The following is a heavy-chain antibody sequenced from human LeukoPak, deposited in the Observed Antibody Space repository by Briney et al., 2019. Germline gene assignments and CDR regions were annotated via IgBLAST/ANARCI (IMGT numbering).Heavy chain of an antibody. V-gene: IGHV3-7*01. J-gene: IGHJ6*04. Sequence: GGSLRLSCAASGFTFSNYWMSWVRQAPGKGLEWVANINPDGSEKYSVDSVTGRFTISRDNAENTMFLQMNTLRADDSAVYYCARDLAAWDVWGKGTTVTVSS. CDR1: GFTFSNYW. CDR3: ARDLAAWDV. CDR2: INPDGSEK.